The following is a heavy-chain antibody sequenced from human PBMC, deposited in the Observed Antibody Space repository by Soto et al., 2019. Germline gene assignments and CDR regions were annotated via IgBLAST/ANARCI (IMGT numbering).Heavy chain of an antibody. CDR1: GFTFTNYD. D-gene: IGHD3-16*01. V-gene: IGHV3-33*05. CDR3: ARDGVLRLRERSLDYYYGMDI. Sequence: QVRLVESGGGVVRLGRSLRLSCAASGFTFTNYDMHWVRQAPGKGLEWVAVVSYDGSSEDYAASVKGRFTISRDNSKDTLFLQMNNLRAEDTAVYYCARDGVLRLRERSLDYYYGMDIWGQGTTVTVSS. J-gene: IGHJ6*02. CDR2: VSYDGSSE.